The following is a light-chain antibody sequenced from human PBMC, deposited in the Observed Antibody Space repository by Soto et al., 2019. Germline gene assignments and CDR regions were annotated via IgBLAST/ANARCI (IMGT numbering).Light chain of an antibody. J-gene: IGLJ1*01. V-gene: IGLV2-14*01. CDR2: EVT. Sequence: QSVLTQPASVSGSPGQSITISCTGTSSDIGSYDYVSWYQQHPGKAPNLIIYEVTDRPSGVSNRFSGSKSGNTASLTISGLRAEDEADYYCSSFTSTSTRLFGSGTKLTVL. CDR1: SSDIGSYDY. CDR3: SSFTSTSTRL.